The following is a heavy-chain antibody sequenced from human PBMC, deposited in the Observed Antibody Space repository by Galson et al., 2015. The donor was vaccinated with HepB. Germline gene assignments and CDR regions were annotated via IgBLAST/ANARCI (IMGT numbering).Heavy chain of an antibody. Sequence: SLRLSCAASGFTFSSYAMSWVRQAPGKGLEWVSAISGSGGSTYYADSVKGRFTISRDNSKNTLYLQMNSLRAEDTAVYYCANLIAAAGFYWFDPWGQGTLVTVSS. CDR2: ISGSGGST. J-gene: IGHJ5*02. CDR1: GFTFSSYA. V-gene: IGHV3-23*01. CDR3: ANLIAAAGFYWFDP. D-gene: IGHD6-13*01.